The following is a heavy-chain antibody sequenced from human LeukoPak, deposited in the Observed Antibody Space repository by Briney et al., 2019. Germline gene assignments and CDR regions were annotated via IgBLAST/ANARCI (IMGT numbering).Heavy chain of an antibody. Sequence: GGSLRLSCTASGFTFGDYAMSWFRQAPGKGLEWVGFIRSNAYGGTTEYAASVKGRFTISRDDSKSIAYLQMNSLKTEDTAVYYCTRANYGRPGGRECGAFDIWGQGTMVTVSS. J-gene: IGHJ3*02. V-gene: IGHV3-49*03. CDR2: IRSNAYGGTT. CDR1: GFTFGDYA. D-gene: IGHD4-17*01. CDR3: TRANYGRPGGRECGAFDI.